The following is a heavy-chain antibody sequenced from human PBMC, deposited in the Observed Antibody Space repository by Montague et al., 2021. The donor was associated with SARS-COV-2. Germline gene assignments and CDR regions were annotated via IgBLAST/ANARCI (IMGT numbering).Heavy chain of an antibody. D-gene: IGHD5-12*01. CDR1: GGSISSSTYY. CDR2: IYYSGST. Sequence: SETLSLTCTVSGGSISSSTYYWGWIRQPPGKGLEWIGNIYYSGSTYYNPSLKSRVIISVDTSENQFSLKLSSVTAADTAVYYRAGHGWGSLRLLRPFGYWGQGSLV. V-gene: IGHV4-39*01. CDR3: AGHGWGSLRLLRPFGY. J-gene: IGHJ4*02.